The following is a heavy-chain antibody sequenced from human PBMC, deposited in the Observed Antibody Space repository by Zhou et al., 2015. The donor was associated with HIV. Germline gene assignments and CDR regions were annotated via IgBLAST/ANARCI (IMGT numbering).Heavy chain of an antibody. CDR1: GGSFP. Sequence: QVVLIQSGAEVRRPGSSVKISCKASGGSFPVTWVRQAPGQGLEWMGGINPFFGTTNYAQKFQGRVSITADESTSTTYMQLDNLRSEDTAVYYCASQGGIAARPFGPYYYYYGMDVWGQGTTVTVSS. CDR3: ASQGGIAARPFGPYYYYYGMDV. V-gene: IGHV1-69*01. CDR2: INPFFGTT. J-gene: IGHJ6*02. D-gene: IGHD6-6*01.